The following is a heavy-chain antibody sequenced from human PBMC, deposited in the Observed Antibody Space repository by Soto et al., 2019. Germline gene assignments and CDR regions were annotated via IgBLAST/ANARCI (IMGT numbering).Heavy chain of an antibody. D-gene: IGHD3-22*01. J-gene: IGHJ4*02. CDR2: IYPGDSDT. Sequence: PGESLKISCKGSGYSFTSYWIGWVRQMPGKGLEWMGIIYPGDSDTRYSPSFQGQVTISADKSISTAYLQWSSLKASDTAMYYCARLDYYDSSGYDDFDYWGQGTLVTVSS. CDR1: GYSFTSYW. V-gene: IGHV5-51*01. CDR3: ARLDYYDSSGYDDFDY.